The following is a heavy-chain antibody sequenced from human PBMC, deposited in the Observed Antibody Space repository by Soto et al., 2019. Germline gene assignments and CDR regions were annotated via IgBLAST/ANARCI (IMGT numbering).Heavy chain of an antibody. Sequence: QVQLQESGPGLVKPSQTLSLTCTVSGGSISSGDSYWSWIRQPPGKGLEWIGYIFYSGSTYYNPSLKSRVTLSVNTSKNQFSLKLSAVTAADTAVYYCARYCSGGSCYPFDYWGQGTLVTVSS. J-gene: IGHJ4*02. CDR2: IFYSGST. CDR1: GGSISSGDSY. V-gene: IGHV4-30-4*01. CDR3: ARYCSGGSCYPFDY. D-gene: IGHD2-15*01.